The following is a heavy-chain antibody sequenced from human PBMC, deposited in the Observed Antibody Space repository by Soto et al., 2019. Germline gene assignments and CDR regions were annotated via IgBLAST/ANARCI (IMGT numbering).Heavy chain of an antibody. CDR3: ARQRSGLEMYNWFDP. J-gene: IGHJ5*02. CDR1: AGSVSSGSYY. V-gene: IGHV4-61*01. D-gene: IGHD3-3*01. CDR2: SSYSGST. Sequence: QVQLQESGPGLVKPSETLSLTCTVSAGSVSSGSYYWSWIRQSPGKGLEWIAYSSYSGSTSYNPSLKSRATISVDTSKNQFSLKLRSVTAADTAVYYYARQRSGLEMYNWFDPWGQGTLVSVSS.